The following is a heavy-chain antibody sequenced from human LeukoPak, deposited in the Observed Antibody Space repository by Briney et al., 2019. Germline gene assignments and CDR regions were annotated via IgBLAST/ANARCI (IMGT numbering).Heavy chain of an antibody. D-gene: IGHD2-21*01. V-gene: IGHV1-69*13. Sequence: ASVKVSCKASGGTFSSYAISWVRQAPGQGLEWMGGIIPIFGTANYAQKFQGRVTITADESTSTAYMELSSLRSEDTAVYYCARGARDAAYFSWFDPWGQGTLVTVSS. CDR2: IIPIFGTA. CDR1: GGTFSSYA. CDR3: ARGARDAAYFSWFDP. J-gene: IGHJ5*02.